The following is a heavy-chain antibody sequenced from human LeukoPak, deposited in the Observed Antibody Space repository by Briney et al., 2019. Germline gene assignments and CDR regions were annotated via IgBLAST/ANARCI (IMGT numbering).Heavy chain of an antibody. V-gene: IGHV3-23*01. CDR2: ISGSGGST. CDR3: AKDDIAAAGRAPFDY. CDR1: GFTFSSYA. J-gene: IGHJ4*02. D-gene: IGHD6-13*01. Sequence: GGSLRLSCAASGFTFSSYAMSWVRQAPGKGLEWVSAISGSGGSTYYADSMKGRFAISRDNSKNTLYLQMNSLRAEDTAVYYCAKDDIAAAGRAPFDYWGQGTLVTVSS.